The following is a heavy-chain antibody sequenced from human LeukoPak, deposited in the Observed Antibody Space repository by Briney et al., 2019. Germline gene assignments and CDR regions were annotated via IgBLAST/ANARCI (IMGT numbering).Heavy chain of an antibody. J-gene: IGHJ4*02. D-gene: IGHD2-15*01. Sequence: GSLRLSCAASGFTFSSYAMSWVRQAPGKGLEWVSAISGSGGSTYYADSVKGRFTISRDNSKNTLYLQMNSLRAEDTAVYYCAKDNYIVVVVAATGFDYWGQGTLVTVSS. V-gene: IGHV3-23*01. CDR1: GFTFSSYA. CDR3: AKDNYIVVVVAATGFDY. CDR2: ISGSGGST.